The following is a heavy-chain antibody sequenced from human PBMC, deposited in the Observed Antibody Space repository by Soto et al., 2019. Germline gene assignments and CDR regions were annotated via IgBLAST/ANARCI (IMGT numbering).Heavy chain of an antibody. Sequence: ASVKVSCKASGYTFTDYYIHWVRQAPGQGLEWVGWINPKSGGANSAQNFQGWVTMTRDTSISTVYMEVTRLRSNDTAVYYCARTTGSGWPYYFDYWGQVTLVTVSS. J-gene: IGHJ4*02. V-gene: IGHV1-2*04. D-gene: IGHD6-19*01. CDR2: INPKSGGA. CDR1: GYTFTDYY. CDR3: ARTTGSGWPYYFDY.